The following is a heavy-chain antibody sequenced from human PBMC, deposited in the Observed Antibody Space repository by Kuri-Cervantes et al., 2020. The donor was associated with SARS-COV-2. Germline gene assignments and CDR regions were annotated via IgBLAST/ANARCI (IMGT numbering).Heavy chain of an antibody. CDR3: AGEQWLGPFDY. CDR1: GGSISSYY. CDR2: IYYSGST. J-gene: IGHJ4*02. Sequence: SETLSLTCTVSGGSISSYYWSWIRQPPGKGLEWIEYIYYSGSTNYNPSLKSRVTISVDTSKNQFSLKLSSVTAADTAVYYCAGEQWLGPFDYWGQGTLVTVSS. D-gene: IGHD6-19*01. V-gene: IGHV4-59*01.